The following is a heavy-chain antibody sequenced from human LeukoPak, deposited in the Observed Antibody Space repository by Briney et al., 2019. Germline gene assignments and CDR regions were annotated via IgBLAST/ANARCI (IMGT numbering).Heavy chain of an antibody. CDR2: INHSGST. CDR1: GGSFSGYY. CDR3: ARDVDHAFDI. Sequence: PSETLSLTCAVYGGSFSGYYWSWIRQPPGKGLGWIGEINHSGSTNYNPSLKSRVTISVDTSKNQFSLKLSSVTAADTAVYYCARDVDHAFDIWGQGTMVTVSS. D-gene: IGHD2-21*01. J-gene: IGHJ3*02. V-gene: IGHV4-34*01.